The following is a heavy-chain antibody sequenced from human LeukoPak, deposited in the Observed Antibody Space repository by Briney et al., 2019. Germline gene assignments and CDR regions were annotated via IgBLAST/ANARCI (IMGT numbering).Heavy chain of an antibody. CDR3: ARTYYYDSSGYYYDY. CDR1: GYTFTGYY. CDR2: INPNSGGT. Sequence: ASVKVSCKASGYTFTGYYMHWVRHAPGQGLEWMGWINPNSGGTNYAQKFQGRVTMTRDTSISTAYMELSRLRSDDTAVYYCARTYYYDSSGYYYDYWGQGTLVTVSS. J-gene: IGHJ4*02. V-gene: IGHV1-2*02. D-gene: IGHD3-22*01.